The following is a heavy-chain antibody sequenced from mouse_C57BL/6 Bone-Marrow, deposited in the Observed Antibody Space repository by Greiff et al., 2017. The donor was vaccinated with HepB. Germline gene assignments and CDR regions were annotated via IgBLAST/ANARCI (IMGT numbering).Heavy chain of an antibody. J-gene: IGHJ2*01. CDR3: ARTDVDY. Sequence: EVKVVESGGGLVKPGGSLKLSCAASGFTFTDYGMHWVRQAPEKGLEWVAYISSGSSTIYYTDTVKGRFTISRDNAKNTLFLQMTSLGSEDTAMYCCARTDVDYWGQGTTLTVSS. V-gene: IGHV5-17*01. CDR2: ISSGSSTI. CDR1: GFTFTDYG.